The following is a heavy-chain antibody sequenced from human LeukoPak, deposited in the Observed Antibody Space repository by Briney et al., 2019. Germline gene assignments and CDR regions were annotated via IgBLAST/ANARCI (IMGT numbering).Heavy chain of an antibody. Sequence: PGGSLRLSCAASGFTFSNYWMTWVRQAPGKGLEWVALISNDGSKTYYADSVKGRFTISRDNSKNTVYLQVSSLRADDTAVYYCAKDSRGANFFGDFDYWGQGTLVTVSS. V-gene: IGHV3-30*18. CDR1: GFTFSNYW. CDR2: ISNDGSKT. J-gene: IGHJ4*02. D-gene: IGHD3-10*01. CDR3: AKDSRGANFFGDFDY.